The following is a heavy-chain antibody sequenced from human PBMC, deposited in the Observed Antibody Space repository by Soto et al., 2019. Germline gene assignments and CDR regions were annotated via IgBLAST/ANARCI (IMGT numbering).Heavy chain of an antibody. V-gene: IGHV4-59*01. CDR1: CGSISSYY. CDR2: IYYSGST. Sequence: TLSLTCTVSCGSISSYYWSWIRQPPGKGLEWIGYIYYSGSTNYNPSLKSRVTISVDTSKNQFSLKLSSVTAADTAVYYCARVSRVTSDYYYYYGMDVWGQGTTVTVSS. D-gene: IGHD4-17*01. CDR3: ARVSRVTSDYYYYYGMDV. J-gene: IGHJ6*02.